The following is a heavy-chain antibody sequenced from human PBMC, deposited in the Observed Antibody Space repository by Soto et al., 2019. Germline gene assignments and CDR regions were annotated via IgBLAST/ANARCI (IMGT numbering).Heavy chain of an antibody. D-gene: IGHD5-12*01. CDR2: IYYSGST. CDR1: GGSISSGGYY. CDR3: AREVPDGYNFGYFDY. Sequence: TLSLTCTVSGGSISSGGYYWSWIRQHPGKGLEWIGYIYYSGSTYYNPSLKSRVTISVDTSKNQFSLKLSSVTAADTAVYYCAREVPDGYNFGYFDYWGQGTLVTVSS. J-gene: IGHJ4*02. V-gene: IGHV4-31*03.